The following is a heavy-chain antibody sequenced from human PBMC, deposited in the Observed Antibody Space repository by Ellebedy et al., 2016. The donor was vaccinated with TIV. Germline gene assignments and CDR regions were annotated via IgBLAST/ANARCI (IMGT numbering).Heavy chain of an antibody. Sequence: GESLKISCAASGFSFGHYAIHWVRQAPAKGLEWVALMSPDGSDEYYADSMEGRFTISRDNSKNTLFLQMNSLRPDDTAVYYCVRGYGSESMFDYWGQGTRVTVSS. CDR1: GFSFGHYA. D-gene: IGHD3-10*01. CDR3: VRGYGSESMFDY. J-gene: IGHJ4*02. CDR2: MSPDGSDE. V-gene: IGHV3-30*01.